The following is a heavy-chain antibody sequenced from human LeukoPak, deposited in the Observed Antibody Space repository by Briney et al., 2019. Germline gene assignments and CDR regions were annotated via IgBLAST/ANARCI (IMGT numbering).Heavy chain of an antibody. CDR2: INPNSGGT. CDR3: ARTYCSGGSCLGLDV. Sequence: ASVKVSCKASGYTFTGYYMHWVRQAPGQGLEWMGWINPNSGGTNYAQKFQGRVTMTRDTSISTAYMELSRLRSDDTAVYYCARTYCSGGSCLGLDVWGKGTTVTVSS. D-gene: IGHD2-15*01. V-gene: IGHV1-2*02. J-gene: IGHJ6*04. CDR1: GYTFTGYY.